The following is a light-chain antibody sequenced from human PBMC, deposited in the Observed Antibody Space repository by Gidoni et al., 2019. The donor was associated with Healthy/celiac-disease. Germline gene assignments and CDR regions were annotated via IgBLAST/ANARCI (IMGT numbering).Light chain of an antibody. Sequence: EIVLTQSPGTLSLSPGERATLSCRASQSVSSSYLAWYQQKPGQAPRLLIYGASSRATGIPDRFSGSGSGTDFTLTISRLEPEDFAVYYCQQYGSSPLHTFGQXTKLEIK. J-gene: IGKJ2*01. CDR3: QQYGSSPLHT. CDR2: GAS. V-gene: IGKV3-20*01. CDR1: QSVSSSY.